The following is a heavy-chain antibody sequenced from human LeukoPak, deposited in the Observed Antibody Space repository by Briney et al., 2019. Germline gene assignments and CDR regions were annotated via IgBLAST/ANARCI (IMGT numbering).Heavy chain of an antibody. D-gene: IGHD3-10*01. V-gene: IGHV3-20*04. CDR3: ARGDYYGSGSSGGDY. CDR1: GFTFDDYG. J-gene: IGHJ4*02. Sequence: PGGSLRLSCAASGFTFDDYGMSWVRQAPGKGLEWVSGINWNGGSTGYADSVKGRFTISRDNAKNCLYLQMNSLRAEDTALYYCARGDYYGSGSSGGDYWGQGTLVTVSS. CDR2: INWNGGST.